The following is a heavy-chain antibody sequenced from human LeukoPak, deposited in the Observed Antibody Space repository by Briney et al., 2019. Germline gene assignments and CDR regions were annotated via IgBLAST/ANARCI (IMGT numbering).Heavy chain of an antibody. V-gene: IGHV1-18*01. CDR3: ARGSGSYRYYYYYYMDV. J-gene: IGHJ6*03. D-gene: IGHD1-26*01. CDR2: ISAYNGNT. CDR1: GYTFTSYG. Sequence: ASVKVSCKASGYTFTSYGISWVRQAPGQGLEGMGWISAYNGNTNYAQKLQGRVTMTTDTSTSTAYMELRSLRSDDTAVYYCARGSGSYRYYYYYYMDVWGKGTTVTVSS.